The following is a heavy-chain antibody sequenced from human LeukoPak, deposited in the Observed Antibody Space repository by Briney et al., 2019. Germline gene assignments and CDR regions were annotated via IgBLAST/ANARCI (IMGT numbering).Heavy chain of an antibody. CDR2: ISSSSSNI. J-gene: IGHJ4*02. D-gene: IGHD6-6*01. CDR3: ARGGAARPDY. CDR1: GFTFSNYG. Sequence: RSGGSLRLSCAASGFTFSNYGMNWVRQAPGKGLEWVSYISSSSSNIAYTDSVKGRFTISRDNVKNSLHLQINSLRVEDTSVYYCARGGAARPDYWGQGTLVTVSS. V-gene: IGHV3-48*04.